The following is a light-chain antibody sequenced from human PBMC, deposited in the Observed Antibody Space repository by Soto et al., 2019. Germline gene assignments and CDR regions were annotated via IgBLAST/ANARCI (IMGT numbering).Light chain of an antibody. Sequence: DIQMTPSPSSLSASVRDRVTIPFRASQSISSYLNWYQQKPGKAPKLLIYAASSLQSGVPSRFSGSGSGTDFTLTISSLQPEDFATYYCQQSYSTPPTFGQGTRLEIK. CDR1: QSISSY. CDR2: AAS. V-gene: IGKV1-39*01. CDR3: QQSYSTPPT. J-gene: IGKJ5*01.